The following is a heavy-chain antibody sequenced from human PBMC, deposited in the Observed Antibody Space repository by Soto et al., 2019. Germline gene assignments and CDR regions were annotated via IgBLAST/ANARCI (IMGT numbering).Heavy chain of an antibody. CDR3: ARDVPYDASGI. V-gene: IGHV4-59*02. J-gene: IGHJ4*02. D-gene: IGHD3-22*01. CDR2: IYYSDSP. CDR1: GGPVTSAY. Sequence: QVQLQESGPGLVKPSETLSLTCTVSGGPVTSAYWHWIRQPPGKGLEWIGHIYYSDSPSYNPSLKSRVPIQVDTFNNHVSLRLTSVTAADTAVYYCARDVPYDASGIWGQGTLVTVS.